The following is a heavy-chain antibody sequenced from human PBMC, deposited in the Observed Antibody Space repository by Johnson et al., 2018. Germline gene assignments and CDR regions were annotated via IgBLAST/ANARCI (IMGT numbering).Heavy chain of an antibody. CDR1: GYTFTSYY. D-gene: IGHD7-27*01. Sequence: QVQLVQSGAEVKKXGASXKVXCKASGYTFTSYYMHWVRQAPGQGLEWMGIINPSGGSTSYAQKFQGRVTMTRDTSTSTVYMELSSLRTEATAVYYCARDLTGDGVVGNWFDPWGQGTLVTVSS. CDR3: ARDLTGDGVVGNWFDP. J-gene: IGHJ5*02. V-gene: IGHV1-46*01. CDR2: INPSGGST.